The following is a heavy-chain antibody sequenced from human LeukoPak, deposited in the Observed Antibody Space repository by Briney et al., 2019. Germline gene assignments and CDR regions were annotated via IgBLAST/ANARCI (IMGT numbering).Heavy chain of an antibody. CDR3: ARDSTVADDAFDI. CDR1: GGSISSYY. D-gene: IGHD4-17*01. J-gene: IGHJ3*02. V-gene: IGHV4-59*01. CDR2: IYYSGST. Sequence: SETLSLTCTVSGGSISSYYWSWIRQPPGKGLEWIGYIYYSGSTNYNPSLKSRVTISVDTSKNQFSLKLSSVTAADTAVYYCARDSTVADDAFDIWGQGTMATPSA.